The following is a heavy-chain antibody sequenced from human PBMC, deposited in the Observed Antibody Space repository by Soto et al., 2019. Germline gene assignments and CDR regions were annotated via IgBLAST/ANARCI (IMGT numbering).Heavy chain of an antibody. Sequence: EVRLVESGGGLVQPGGSLRLSCAASAFTFSSYWMSWVRQAPGKGLEWVANIKQDGSEKYYVDSVKGRFTISRDNPENSLELQMNSLRAEDTAVYYCARDLFEAARRGEYAFDIWGQGTIITVAS. CDR2: IKQDGSEK. D-gene: IGHD3-16*01. CDR3: ARDLFEAARRGEYAFDI. CDR1: AFTFSSYW. V-gene: IGHV3-7*03. J-gene: IGHJ3*02.